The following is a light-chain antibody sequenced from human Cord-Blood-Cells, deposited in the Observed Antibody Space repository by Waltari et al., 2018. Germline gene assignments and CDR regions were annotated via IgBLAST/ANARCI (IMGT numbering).Light chain of an antibody. CDR2: EGS. CDR3: CSYAGSSTWV. CDR1: SSYVGSYNL. J-gene: IGLJ3*02. Sequence: QSALTQPASVAGSPGQSITISRTGTSSYVGSYNLCSWYQQHPGKAPKLMIYEGSKRPSGVSNRFSGSKSGNTASLTISGLQAEDEADYYCCSYAGSSTWVFGGGTKLTVL. V-gene: IGLV2-23*01.